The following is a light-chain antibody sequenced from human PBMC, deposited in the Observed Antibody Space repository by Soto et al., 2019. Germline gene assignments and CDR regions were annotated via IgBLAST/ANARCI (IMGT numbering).Light chain of an antibody. J-gene: IGKJ1*01. CDR3: QQRSNWPTWT. CDR2: GAS. Sequence: EIFLTQSPDTLSLSPGERATLTCRASQSVTNYIAWYQQRPGQAPRLLIYGASSKATGIPDRFSGSGSGTDFTLTISRLEPEDFAVYYCQQRSNWPTWTFGQGTKVDIK. CDR1: QSVTNY. V-gene: IGKV3-11*01.